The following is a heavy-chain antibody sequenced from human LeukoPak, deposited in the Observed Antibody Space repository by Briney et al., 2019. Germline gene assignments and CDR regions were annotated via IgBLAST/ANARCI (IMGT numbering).Heavy chain of an antibody. CDR2: IYSGGNT. D-gene: IGHD3-22*01. Sequence: GGSLRLSCAASGFTFGAYAMNWVRQAPGKGLEWVSVIYSGGNTYYADSVKGRFTISRDDSKNTLYLQMDSLRAEDTAVYYCALGDTSGYYYFQHWGQGTLVTVSS. CDR1: GFTFGAYA. J-gene: IGHJ1*01. CDR3: ALGDTSGYYYFQH. V-gene: IGHV3-53*01.